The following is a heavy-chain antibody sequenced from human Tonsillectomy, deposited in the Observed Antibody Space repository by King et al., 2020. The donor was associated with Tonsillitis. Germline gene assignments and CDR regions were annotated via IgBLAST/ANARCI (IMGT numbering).Heavy chain of an antibody. CDR1: GYTFTDYY. Sequence: QLVQSGAEVKKPGASVKVSCKASGYTFTDYYIHWVRQAPGQGLEWMGWINPNSGGTKYAQEFQGRVTMTRETSISTAYMELRRLTSDDTAMYYCAREDGATNPFDVWGQGTMVTVSS. V-gene: IGHV1-2*02. CDR3: AREDGATNPFDV. J-gene: IGHJ3*01. CDR2: INPNSGGT. D-gene: IGHD5-12*01.